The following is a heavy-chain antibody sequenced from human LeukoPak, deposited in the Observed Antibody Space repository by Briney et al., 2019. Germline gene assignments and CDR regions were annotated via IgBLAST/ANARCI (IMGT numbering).Heavy chain of an antibody. CDR2: ISYDGSNK. CDR1: GFTFSSYG. J-gene: IGHJ4*02. V-gene: IGHV3-30*18. D-gene: IGHD5-18*01. Sequence: GGSLRLSCAASGFTFSSYGMHWVRQAPGKGLEWVAVISYDGSNKYYADSVKGRFTISRDNSKNTLYLQMNSRRAEDTAVYYCAKDLGYRYFDYWGQGTLVTVSS. CDR3: AKDLGYRYFDY.